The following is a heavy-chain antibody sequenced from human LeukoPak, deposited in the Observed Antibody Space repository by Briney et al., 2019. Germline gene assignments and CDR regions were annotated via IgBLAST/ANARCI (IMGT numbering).Heavy chain of an antibody. CDR3: ARHLAARSGAALYLDS. V-gene: IGHV4-61*08. CDR2: INDSGST. D-gene: IGHD4/OR15-4a*01. CDR1: GGSISSGGYY. Sequence: PSQTLSLTCTVSGGSISSGGYYWSWIRQPPGKGLEWIGYINDSGSTHYNPSLKSRVTISADTSSNQFSLKLSSVTAADTAIYYCARHLAARSGAALYLDSCGQGNLVTVSS. J-gene: IGHJ4*02.